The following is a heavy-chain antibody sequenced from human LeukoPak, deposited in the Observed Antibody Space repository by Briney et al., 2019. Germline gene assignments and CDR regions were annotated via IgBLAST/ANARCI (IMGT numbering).Heavy chain of an antibody. CDR2: INPQGDIT. CDR3: ARPSYCVADNCCYWLDP. J-gene: IGHJ5*02. D-gene: IGHD2-21*01. CDR1: GYTFTKYL. V-gene: IGHV1-46*01. Sequence: ASVKVSCKTSGYTFTKYLIHWVRQAPGQGLEWMGTINPQGDITNYAQRFQGRITLTEDTSTSTVYVELSSLTSEDTAVYYCARPSYCVADNCCYWLDPWGPGTLVTVSS.